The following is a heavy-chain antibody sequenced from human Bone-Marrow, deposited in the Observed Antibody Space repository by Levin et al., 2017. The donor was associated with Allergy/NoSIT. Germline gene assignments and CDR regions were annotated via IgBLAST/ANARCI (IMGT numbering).Heavy chain of an antibody. D-gene: IGHD6-19*01. Sequence: PGESLKISCKASGYTFTDYFIHWVRLAPGQGLEWVGWINPNSGDTDSSQNFQGTVTMTRDTSISTAYMEVTSLTSNDTALYYCARISSAAFDMWGQGTVVTVSS. V-gene: IGHV1-2*02. CDR3: ARISSAAFDM. J-gene: IGHJ3*02. CDR2: INPNSGDT. CDR1: GYTFTDYF.